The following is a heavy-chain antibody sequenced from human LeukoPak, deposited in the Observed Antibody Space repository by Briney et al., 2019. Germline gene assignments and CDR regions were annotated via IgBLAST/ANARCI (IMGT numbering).Heavy chain of an antibody. CDR2: ISWNSGSI. V-gene: IGHV3-9*01. CDR1: GFTFDDYA. D-gene: IGHD6-19*01. Sequence: PGRSLRLSCAASGFTFDDYAMHWVRQAPGQGLEWVSGISWNSGSIGYADSVKGRFTISRDNAKNSLYLQMNSLRAEDTALYYCAKDKMGSGWYYYYYYGMDVWGQGTTVTVSS. CDR3: AKDKMGSGWYYYYYYGMDV. J-gene: IGHJ6*02.